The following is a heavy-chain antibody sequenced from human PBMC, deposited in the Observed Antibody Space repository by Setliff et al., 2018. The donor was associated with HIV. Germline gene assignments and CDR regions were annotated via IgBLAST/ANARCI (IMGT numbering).Heavy chain of an antibody. D-gene: IGHD3-22*01. V-gene: IGHV3-23*01. J-gene: IGHJ4*02. CDR2: ISGSGSST. Sequence: PGGSLRLSCAASGFTFISYGMSWVRQAPGKGLEWVSSISGSGSSTYYADSVKGRFTISRDNSKNTLYLQMDSLRAEDTAVYYCARFRRSGYNYVEGTALAYWGQGTLVTISS. CDR1: GFTFISYG. CDR3: ARFRRSGYNYVEGTALAY.